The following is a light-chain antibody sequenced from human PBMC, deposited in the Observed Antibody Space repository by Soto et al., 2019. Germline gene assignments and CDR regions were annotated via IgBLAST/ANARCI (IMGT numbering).Light chain of an antibody. CDR2: EVS. J-gene: IGLJ1*01. Sequence: QSALTQPRSVSGSPGQSVTISCTGTSSDVGGYNYVSWYQQHPGKAPKLMIYEVSNRPSGVSNRFSGSKSGNTASLTISGLQAEDEADYYCLSYTTSSSYVFGTGTKVTVL. CDR3: LSYTTSSSYV. CDR1: SSDVGGYNY. V-gene: IGLV2-14*01.